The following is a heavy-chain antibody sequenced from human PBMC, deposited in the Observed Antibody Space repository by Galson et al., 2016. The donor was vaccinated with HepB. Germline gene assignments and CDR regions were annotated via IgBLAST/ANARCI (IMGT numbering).Heavy chain of an antibody. J-gene: IGHJ2*01. CDR1: AFTFSSYA. CDR3: ARWDLVYPYKGRHWYFDL. Sequence: SLRLSCAASAFTFSSYAMSWVRQAPGKGLEWVSLINNSGGSSNYADSVKGRFTISRDNSKNTLYLQMNSLRAEDTAVYYCARWDLVYPYKGRHWYFDLWGRGTLVTVSS. D-gene: IGHD1-26*01. V-gene: IGHV3-23*01. CDR2: INNSGGSS.